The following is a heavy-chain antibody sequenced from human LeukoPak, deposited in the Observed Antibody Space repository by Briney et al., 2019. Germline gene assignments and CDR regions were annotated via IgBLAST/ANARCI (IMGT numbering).Heavy chain of an antibody. D-gene: IGHD5-18*01. CDR3: ARVWKQQAQGYYWYYMDV. V-gene: IGHV3-11*01. CDR2: ISTSGSTI. J-gene: IGHJ6*03. CDR1: GFVFSDHY. Sequence: PGGSLRLSCAASGFVFSDHYMSWIRQAPGKGLEWVSYISTSGSTIYDAVSVRGRFTISRDNGKSSVFLQIDSARVEDPAVYFCARVWKQQAQGYYWYYMDVWGKGTTVTVSS.